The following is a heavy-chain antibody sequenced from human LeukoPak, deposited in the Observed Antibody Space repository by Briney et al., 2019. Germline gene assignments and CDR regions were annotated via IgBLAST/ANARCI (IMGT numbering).Heavy chain of an antibody. CDR1: GFTFDDYA. J-gene: IGHJ3*02. Sequence: GGSLRLSCAASGFTFDDYAMHWVRQAPGKGLEWVSGISWNSGSIGYADSVKGRFTISRDNAKNTLYLQMNSLRAEDTAVHYCARDGYCSGGSCRTDAFDIWGQGTMVTVSS. CDR3: ARDGYCSGGSCRTDAFDI. D-gene: IGHD2-15*01. V-gene: IGHV3-9*01. CDR2: ISWNSGSI.